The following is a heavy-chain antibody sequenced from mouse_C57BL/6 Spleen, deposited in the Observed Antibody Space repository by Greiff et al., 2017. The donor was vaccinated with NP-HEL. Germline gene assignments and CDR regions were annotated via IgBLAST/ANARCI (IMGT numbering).Heavy chain of an antibody. CDR2: IWGGGST. CDR1: GFSLTSYG. CDR3: AKRNYSNYYAMDY. Sequence: VQLQQSGPGLVAPSQSLSITCTVSGFSLTSYGVDWVRQPPGKGLECLGVIWGGGSTNYNSALMSRLSISKDNSKSQVFLKMNSLQTDDTAMYYCAKRNYSNYYAMDYWGQGTSVTVSS. D-gene: IGHD2-5*01. J-gene: IGHJ4*01. V-gene: IGHV2-9*01.